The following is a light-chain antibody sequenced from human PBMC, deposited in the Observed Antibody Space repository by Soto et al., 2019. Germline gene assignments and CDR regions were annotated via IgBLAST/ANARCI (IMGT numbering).Light chain of an antibody. J-gene: IGKJ2*01. V-gene: IGKV1-39*01. Sequence: DLQMTQSPSSLSASVGDRVTITCRASQSISTYLNWYQQNPGKAPKLLIYAASSLRSGVPSRFSGSGSGTDFTLTISSLQPEDFVAYYCQQSYSTPYTFGQGTKLEIK. CDR1: QSISTY. CDR2: AAS. CDR3: QQSYSTPYT.